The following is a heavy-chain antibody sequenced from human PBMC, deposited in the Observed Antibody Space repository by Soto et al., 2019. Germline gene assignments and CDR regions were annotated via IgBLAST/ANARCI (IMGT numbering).Heavy chain of an antibody. CDR3: AREGSHYANDY. D-gene: IGHD1-26*01. V-gene: IGHV3-33*01. CDR1: RITFSDSV. J-gene: IGHJ4*02. Sequence: GGSLRLSCAASRITFSDSVMHGVRQAPGKGLEWVAAIWSDGSNKYHADSVKGRFTISRDNSKTTVYLQMNSLRVEDTAVYYCAREGSHYANDYWGQGTLVTVSS. CDR2: IWSDGSNK.